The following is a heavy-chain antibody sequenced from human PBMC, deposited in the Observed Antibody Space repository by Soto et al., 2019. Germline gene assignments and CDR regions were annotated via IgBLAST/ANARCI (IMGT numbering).Heavy chain of an antibody. Sequence: SETLSLTCTVSGGSISSGGYYWSWIRQHPGKGLEWIGYIYYSGSTYYNPSLKSRVTISVDTSKNQFSLKLSSVTAADTAVYYCARVDPYGSGSYYWFDPWGQGALVTVSS. J-gene: IGHJ5*02. CDR2: IYYSGST. D-gene: IGHD3-10*01. CDR3: ARVDPYGSGSYYWFDP. V-gene: IGHV4-31*03. CDR1: GGSISSGGYY.